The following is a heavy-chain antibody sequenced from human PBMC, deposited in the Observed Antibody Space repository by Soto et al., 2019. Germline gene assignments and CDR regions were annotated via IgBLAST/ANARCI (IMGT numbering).Heavy chain of an antibody. CDR2: ISSSGTPI. Sequence: QVQLVEAGGGLVKPGGSLTLSCAASGFTFSDYYMSWIRQTPGKGLEWISYISSSGTPIYSADSVKGRFTISRDNAKNSLFLQMNGLRADDTALYYCAKSKLPTRPFWCFDVWGRGTLVSVSS. J-gene: IGHJ2*01. D-gene: IGHD6-6*01. V-gene: IGHV3-11*01. CDR1: GFTFSDYY. CDR3: AKSKLPTRPFWCFDV.